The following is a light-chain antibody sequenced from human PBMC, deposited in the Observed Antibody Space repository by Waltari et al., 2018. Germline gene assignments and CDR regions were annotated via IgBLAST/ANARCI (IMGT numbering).Light chain of an antibody. CDR3: QTVGHGTWV. V-gene: IGLV4-69*01. CDR2: VNRDGSH. Sequence: QLVLTQSPSASASLGASVKLTCTLSSGHSSNVIAWHQQQPGKGPRYLMKVNRDGSHSKGDEIPDRFSGSSSGAERYLTISSVQSEDEADYYCQTVGHGTWVFGGGTKLTVL. J-gene: IGLJ3*02. CDR1: SGHSSNV.